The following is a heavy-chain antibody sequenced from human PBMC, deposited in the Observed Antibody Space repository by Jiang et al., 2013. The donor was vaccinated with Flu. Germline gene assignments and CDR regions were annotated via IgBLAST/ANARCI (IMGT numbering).Heavy chain of an antibody. D-gene: IGHD5-18*01. J-gene: IGHJ5*02. Sequence: KKPGASVKVSCKASGYTFTSYAMHWVRQAPGQRLEWMGWINAGNGNTKYSQKFQGRVTITRDTSASTAYMELSSLRSEDTAVYYCARGKSAAMDPISYSYNWFDPWGQGTLVTVSS. CDR3: ARGKSAAMDPISYSYNWFDP. V-gene: IGHV1-3*01. CDR2: INAGNGNT. CDR1: GYTFTSYA.